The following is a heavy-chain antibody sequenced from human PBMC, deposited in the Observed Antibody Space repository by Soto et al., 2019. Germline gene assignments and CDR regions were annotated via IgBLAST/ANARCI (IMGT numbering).Heavy chain of an antibody. D-gene: IGHD3-3*01. J-gene: IGHJ4*02. CDR3: ARDRGVAMTVDY. Sequence: SETLSLTCTVSGGSISSGDYYWSWIRQPPGKGLEWIGYIYYSGSTYYNPSLKSRVTISVDTSKNQFSLKLSSVTAADTAFYYCARDRGVAMTVDYWGQGTLVTVLL. CDR1: GGSISSGDYY. V-gene: IGHV4-30-4*01. CDR2: IYYSGST.